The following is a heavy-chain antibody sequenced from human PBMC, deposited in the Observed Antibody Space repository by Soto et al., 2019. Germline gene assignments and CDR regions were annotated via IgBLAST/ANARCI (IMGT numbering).Heavy chain of an antibody. CDR3: ARATTVTTRHPNWYFDL. J-gene: IGHJ2*01. CDR1: GGSISSYY. V-gene: IGHV4-59*01. CDR2: IYYSGST. D-gene: IGHD4-17*01. Sequence: QVQLQESGPGLVKPSETLSLTCTVSGGSISSYYWSWIRQPPGKGLECIGYIYYSGSTNYNPSLKSRVTISVDTSKNQFSLKLSSVTAADTAVYYCARATTVTTRHPNWYFDLWGRGTLVTVSS.